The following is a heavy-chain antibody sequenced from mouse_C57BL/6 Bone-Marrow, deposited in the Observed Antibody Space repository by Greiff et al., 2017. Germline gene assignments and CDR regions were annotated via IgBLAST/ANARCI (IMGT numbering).Heavy chain of an antibody. CDR2: IYPRSGNT. CDR1: GYTFTSYG. V-gene: IGHV1-81*01. J-gene: IGHJ2*01. CDR3: ARERTMVTTGCHYFDY. Sequence: QVQLQQSGAELARPGASVKLSCKASGYTFTSYGISWVKQRTGQGLEWIGEIYPRSGNTYYNEKFKGKATLTADKSSSTAYVELRSLTSEDSAVYFCARERTMVTTGCHYFDYWGQGTTLTVSS. D-gene: IGHD2-2*01.